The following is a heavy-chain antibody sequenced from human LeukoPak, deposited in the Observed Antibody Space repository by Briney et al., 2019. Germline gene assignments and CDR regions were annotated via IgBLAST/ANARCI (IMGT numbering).Heavy chain of an antibody. CDR1: GFSFRTYA. CDR2: ISDSGDRT. D-gene: IGHD1-14*01. CDR3: AKYLTARGPPYALEV. Sequence: PGGSLRLSCAASGFSFRTYAMQWVRQAPGKGLEWVSGISDSGDRTFYAHSLRGRFTISRDNSKNTLYLQMNSLRAEDTAMYFCAKYLTARGPPYALEVWGQGTTVTVSS. V-gene: IGHV3-23*01. J-gene: IGHJ6*02.